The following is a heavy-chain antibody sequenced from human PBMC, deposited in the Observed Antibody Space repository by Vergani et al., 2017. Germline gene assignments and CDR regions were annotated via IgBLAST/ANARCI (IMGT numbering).Heavy chain of an antibody. D-gene: IGHD3-22*01. CDR1: GFKFSQFG. V-gene: IGHV3-33*05. CDR2: ISYDGSKT. CDR3: ARVGWSYYNSSGYYYAPGGWFDP. Sequence: QVQLVESGGGVVQPGTSLRLSCEASGFKFSQFGMHWVRQGPGKGLEWVAFISYDGSKTQYADSEKGRVTISRDNSKNTVGLEMSSLRVDDTATYYCARVGWSYYNSSGYYYAPGGWFDPWGQGTLVTVSS. J-gene: IGHJ5*02.